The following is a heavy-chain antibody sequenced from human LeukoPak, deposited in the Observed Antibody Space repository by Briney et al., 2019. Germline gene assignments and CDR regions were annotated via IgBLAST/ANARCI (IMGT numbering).Heavy chain of an antibody. CDR2: IYYSGST. Sequence: SETLSLTCTVSGGSISSYYWSWIRQPPGKGLEWIGYIYYSGSTNYNPSLKSRVTISVDTSENQFSLKLSSVTAADTAVYYCARDLRKGGYDYWGQGTLVTVSS. D-gene: IGHD6-13*01. CDR1: GGSISSYY. V-gene: IGHV4-59*01. CDR3: ARDLRKGGYDY. J-gene: IGHJ4*02.